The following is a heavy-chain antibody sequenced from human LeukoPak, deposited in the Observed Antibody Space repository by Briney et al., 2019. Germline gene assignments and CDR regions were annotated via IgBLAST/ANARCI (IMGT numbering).Heavy chain of an antibody. CDR3: AREGFRGGYFDY. Sequence: SQTLSLTCPISGDSVSSNSAAWNWIRQSPSRGLEWLGRTYYRSKRYNDYAVSVKSRININPATSKNQFSLQLNSVTPEATAVYYCAREGFRGGYFDYWGQGTLVTVSS. CDR2: TYYRSKRYN. V-gene: IGHV6-1*01. D-gene: IGHD3-16*01. CDR1: GDSVSSNSAA. J-gene: IGHJ4*02.